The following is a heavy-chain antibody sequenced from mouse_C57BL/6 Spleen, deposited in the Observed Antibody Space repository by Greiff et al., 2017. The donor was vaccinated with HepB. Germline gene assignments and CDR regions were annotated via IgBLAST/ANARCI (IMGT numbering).Heavy chain of an antibody. CDR1: GFTFSDYG. J-gene: IGHJ4*01. V-gene: IGHV5-17*01. CDR2: ISSGSSTI. Sequence: EVKLMESGGGLVKPGGSLKLSCAASGFTFSDYGMHWVRQAPEKGLEWVAYISSGSSTIYYADTVKGRFTISRDNAKNTLFLQMTSLRSEDTAMYYCARCRVGRGYAMDYWGQGTSVTVSS. CDR3: ARCRVGRGYAMDY. D-gene: IGHD3-1*01.